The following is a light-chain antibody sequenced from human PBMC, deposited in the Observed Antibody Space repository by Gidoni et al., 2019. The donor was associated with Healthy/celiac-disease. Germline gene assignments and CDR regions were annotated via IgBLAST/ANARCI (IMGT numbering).Light chain of an antibody. CDR1: QSVSSY. CDR3: QQSCNWPFT. CDR2: AAS. Sequence: ELVLTQSPATLSLSPGDRATPSCRASQSVSSYLAWYQQKPGQAPRLLIYAASNRATGIPARFSGGGSGTDFTLTISSLEPEDFAVYYCQQSCNWPFTFXPXTKVDIK. J-gene: IGKJ3*01. V-gene: IGKV3-11*01.